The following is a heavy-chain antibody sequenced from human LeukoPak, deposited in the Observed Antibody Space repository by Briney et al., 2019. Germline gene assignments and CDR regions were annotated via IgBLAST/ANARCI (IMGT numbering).Heavy chain of an antibody. D-gene: IGHD3-22*01. CDR2: INPSGGST. J-gene: IGHJ6*02. V-gene: IGHV1-46*01. CDR1: GYTFTSYY. Sequence: ASVKVSCKASGYTFTSYYMHWVRQAPGQGLEWMGIINPSGGSTSYAQKLQGRVTMTRDTSTSTVYMELSSLRSEDTAVYYCARDPFNYYDSSGYYAQTGRDGMDVWGQGTTVTVSS. CDR3: ARDPFNYYDSSGYYAQTGRDGMDV.